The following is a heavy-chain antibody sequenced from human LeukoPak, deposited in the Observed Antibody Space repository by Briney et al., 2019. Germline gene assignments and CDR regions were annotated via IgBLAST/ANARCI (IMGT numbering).Heavy chain of an antibody. CDR1: GGSISSYY. V-gene: IGHV4-59*01. D-gene: IGHD5-12*01. CDR2: MYYSGST. Sequence: SETLSLTCTVSGGSISSYYWSWIRQPPGKGLEWIGYMYYSGSTNYNPSLKSRVTISLDTPKNQFSLRLNSVTAADTAVYYCARGVAGYGPYDYWGQGTLVTVSS. J-gene: IGHJ4*02. CDR3: ARGVAGYGPYDY.